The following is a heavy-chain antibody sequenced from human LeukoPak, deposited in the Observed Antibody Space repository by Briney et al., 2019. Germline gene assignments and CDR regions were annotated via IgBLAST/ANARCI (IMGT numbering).Heavy chain of an antibody. CDR3: ARRYRSGLNDY. D-gene: IGHD3-10*01. Sequence: GSLRLSCAASGFTFSSYSMNWVRQAPGKGLEWVSYISSSSGNIYYADSVKGRFTISRDNAKNSLYLQMNSLRAEDTAVYYCARRYRSGLNDYWGQGTLVTVSS. J-gene: IGHJ4*02. V-gene: IGHV3-48*04. CDR1: GFTFSSYS. CDR2: ISSSSGNI.